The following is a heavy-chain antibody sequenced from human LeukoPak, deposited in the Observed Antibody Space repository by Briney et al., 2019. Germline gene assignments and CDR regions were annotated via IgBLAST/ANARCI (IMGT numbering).Heavy chain of an antibody. CDR1: GFTFSSYG. V-gene: IGHV3-33*08. CDR2: IWYDGSNK. D-gene: IGHD5-12*01. CDR3: ARGLDSGYDPYYFDY. J-gene: IGHJ4*02. Sequence: GGSLRLSCAASGFTFSSYGMHWVRQAPGKGLEWVAVIWYDGSNKYYADSVKGRFTISRDNSKNTLCLQMNSLRAEDTAVYYCARGLDSGYDPYYFDYWGQGTLVTVSS.